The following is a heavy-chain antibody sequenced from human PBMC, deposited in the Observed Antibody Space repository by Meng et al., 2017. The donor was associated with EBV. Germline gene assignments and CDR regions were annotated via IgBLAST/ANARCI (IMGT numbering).Heavy chain of an antibody. CDR1: GGTFRSDA. J-gene: IGHJ4*02. D-gene: IGHD3-10*01. CDR2: LIPMSDAP. Sequence: VLQFGAEVKKPGSSGKVPCWTSGGTFRSDAVSWVRQAPGQGLEWMGGLIPMSDAPHYAQKFQGRVTITADESTSTHYMHLSALTSDDTAVYYCASESGRGFTPDYWGQGTLVTVSS. V-gene: IGHV1-69*19. CDR3: ASESGRGFTPDY.